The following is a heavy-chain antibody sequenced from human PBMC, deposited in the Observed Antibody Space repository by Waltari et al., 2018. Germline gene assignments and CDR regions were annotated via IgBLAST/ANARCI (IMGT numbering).Heavy chain of an antibody. CDR3: ARHELGISQYYYNMYV. CDR2: IIPMFGIP. CDR1: GGSFGGYG. D-gene: IGHD7-27*01. V-gene: IGHV1-69*12. J-gene: IGHJ6*03. Sequence: VQLVQSGGEVKTPGSSVKVSCKASGGSFGGYGFGWVRQAPGQGLEWMGVIIPMFGIPDFSQKFQDRLTITADESTNTAYMELSSLTSEDTAIYYCARHELGISQYYYNMYVWGQGTTVTISS.